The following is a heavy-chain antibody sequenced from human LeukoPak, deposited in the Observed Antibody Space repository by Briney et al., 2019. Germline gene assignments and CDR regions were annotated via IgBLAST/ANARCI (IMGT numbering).Heavy chain of an antibody. D-gene: IGHD3-22*01. CDR1: GFTFSNAW. CDR2: ISSSSSYI. J-gene: IGHJ4*02. Sequence: GGSLRLSCAASGFTFSNAWMSWVRQAPGKGLEWVSSISSSSSYIHYADSVKGRFTISRDNAKNSVYLQMNSLRAEDTAVYYCARWYDYDSKGYNYYFDYWGQGTLVTVST. V-gene: IGHV3-21*01. CDR3: ARWYDYDSKGYNYYFDY.